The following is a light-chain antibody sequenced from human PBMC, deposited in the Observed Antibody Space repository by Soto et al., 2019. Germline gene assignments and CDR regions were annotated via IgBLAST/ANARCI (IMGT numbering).Light chain of an antibody. CDR1: QSISSNY. J-gene: IGKJ1*01. Sequence: DIVMTQSPGTLSLSPVERATLSCSASQSISSNYLAWYQQKPGQSPRLLIYGASSRATGIPDRFSGRGSGTDFTLTISRLEPEDFAVYFCQQYGTSPRTFGQGTKVDIK. V-gene: IGKV3-20*01. CDR3: QQYGTSPRT. CDR2: GAS.